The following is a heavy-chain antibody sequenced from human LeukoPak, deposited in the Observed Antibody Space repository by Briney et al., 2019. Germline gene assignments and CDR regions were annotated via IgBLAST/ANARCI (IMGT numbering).Heavy chain of an antibody. CDR3: ARALASSSWYLFDAFDI. J-gene: IGHJ3*02. CDR2: IYTGGST. D-gene: IGHD6-13*01. CDR1: GFTVSSNY. Sequence: GGSLRLSCAASGFTVSSNYMSWVRQAPGKGLEWVSVIYTGGSTSYAHSVKGRFTISRDNSKNTLYVQMNSLRAEDTAVYYCARALASSSWYLFDAFDIWGQGTMVTVSS. V-gene: IGHV3-66*01.